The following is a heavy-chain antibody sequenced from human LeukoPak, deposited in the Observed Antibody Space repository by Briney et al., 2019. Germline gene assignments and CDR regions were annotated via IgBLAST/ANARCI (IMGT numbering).Heavy chain of an antibody. J-gene: IGHJ3*02. D-gene: IGHD2/OR15-2a*01. CDR2: INHSGST. CDR1: GGSISSSSYY. Sequence: PSETLSLTCTVSGGSISSSSYYWGWIRQPPGKGLEWIGEINHSGSTNYNPSLKSRVTISVDTFKNQFSLKLSSVTAADTAVYYCARHLRIVLKGHAFDIWGQGTMVTVSS. CDR3: ARHLRIVLKGHAFDI. V-gene: IGHV4-39*01.